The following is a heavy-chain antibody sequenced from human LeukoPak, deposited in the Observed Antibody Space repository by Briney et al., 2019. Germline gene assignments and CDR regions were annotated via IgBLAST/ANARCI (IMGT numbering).Heavy chain of an antibody. D-gene: IGHD3-10*01. CDR2: ISSSSSYI. J-gene: IGHJ4*02. CDR1: GFTFSSYS. V-gene: IGHV3-21*01. Sequence: GGSLRLSCAASGFTFSSYSMNWVRQAPGRGLEWVSSISSSSSYIYYADSVKGRFTISRDNAKNSLYLQMNSLRAEDTAVYYCARDQPYYYGSGSYPSSFDYWGQGTLVTVSS. CDR3: ARDQPYYYGSGSYPSSFDY.